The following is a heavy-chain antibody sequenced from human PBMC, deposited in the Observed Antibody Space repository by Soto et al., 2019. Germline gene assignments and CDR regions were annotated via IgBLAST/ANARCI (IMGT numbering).Heavy chain of an antibody. V-gene: IGHV4-4*07. CDR2: IYPSGST. J-gene: IGHJ1*01. Sequence: SETLSLTCTVSGGSISGHYWSWIRQSAGKGLEWIGRIYPSGSTDYNPSLNSRVTMSLDMSKNQFSLDLTSVTAADTAVYFCAPEWSYSGNNFWGRGTLVTVSS. CDR3: APEWSYSGNNF. D-gene: IGHD5-12*01. CDR1: GGSISGHY.